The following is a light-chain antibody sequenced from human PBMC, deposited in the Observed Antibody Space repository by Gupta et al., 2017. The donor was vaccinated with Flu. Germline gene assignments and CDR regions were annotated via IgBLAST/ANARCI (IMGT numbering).Light chain of an antibody. CDR2: DDR. CDR3: QVGDTRNNRPV. CDR1: YMGSKS. V-gene: IGLV3-21*02. J-gene: IGLJ7*01. Sequence: QTATITGGGDYMGSKSVLWYQQKPGQAPVLVVYDDRNRPSGIPERLSGSNSGTMATLTISRVDAGEEAEYFCQVGDTRNNRPVFGGGTKLTVL.